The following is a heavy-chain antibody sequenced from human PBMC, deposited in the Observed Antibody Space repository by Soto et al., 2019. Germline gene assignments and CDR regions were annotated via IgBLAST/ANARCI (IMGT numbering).Heavy chain of an antibody. D-gene: IGHD3-22*01. V-gene: IGHV1-69*01. CDR1: GGTFNTFA. CDR3: ARFSPPRGYYAY. Sequence: QVQRVQSGAEVKKPGSSVKVSCMASGGTFNTFAISWVRQAPGQGLECMGGIIPMFGTAHYAQKFQGRVKITADECTRTVYMELSSLRSEDTAVYYCARFSPPRGYYAYWGQGALVTVSS. J-gene: IGHJ4*02. CDR2: IIPMFGTA.